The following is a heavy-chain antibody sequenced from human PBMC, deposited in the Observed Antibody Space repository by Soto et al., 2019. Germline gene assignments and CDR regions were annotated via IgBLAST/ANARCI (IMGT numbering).Heavy chain of an antibody. CDR3: ARDTNYDSSGYQYNWFDP. J-gene: IGHJ5*02. V-gene: IGHV4-59*01. Sequence: SETLSLTCTVSCGSISSYYWSWIRQPPGKGLEWIGYIYYSGSTNYNPSLKSRVTISVDTSKNQFSLKLSSVTAADTAVYYCARDTNYDSSGYQYNWFDPWGQGTLVTVSS. D-gene: IGHD3-22*01. CDR1: CGSISSYY. CDR2: IYYSGST.